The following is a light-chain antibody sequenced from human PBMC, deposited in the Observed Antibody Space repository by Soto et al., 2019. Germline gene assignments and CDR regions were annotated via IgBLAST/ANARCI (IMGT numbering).Light chain of an antibody. V-gene: IGLV2-23*01. CDR2: EGS. CDR1: SSDVGSYNL. J-gene: IGLJ1*01. Sequence: QSALTQPASVSGSPGQSITISCTGTSSDVGSYNLVSWYQQHPGKAPKLMIYEGSKRPSGVSNRFSGSKSGSTASLTISGLQAEDEADYYCCSYAGSSTFHVFGIGTKLTVL. CDR3: CSYAGSSTFHV.